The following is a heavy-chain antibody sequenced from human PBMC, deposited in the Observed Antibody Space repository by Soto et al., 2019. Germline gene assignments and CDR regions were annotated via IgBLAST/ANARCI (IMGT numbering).Heavy chain of an antibody. Sequence: QVQLVQSGAEVKKPGASVKVSCKASGYTFTLDDINWVRHATGQGLAWMGWMNPNSGNTGYAEKFQGSGTMTRNTSISRADMELSSLIGDDTAVYYCAVYGGNRYWYFDLWGRGTLVTVSS. CDR1: GYTFTLDD. J-gene: IGHJ2*01. CDR3: AVYGGNRYWYFDL. CDR2: MNPNSGNT. D-gene: IGHD4-17*01. V-gene: IGHV1-8*01.